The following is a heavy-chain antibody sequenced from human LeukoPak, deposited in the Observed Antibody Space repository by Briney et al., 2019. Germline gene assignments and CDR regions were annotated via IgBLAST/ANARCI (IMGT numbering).Heavy chain of an antibody. CDR1: GYTFTSYG. Sequence: GASVKVSCKASGYTFTSYGISWVRQAPGQGLEWMGWISTYNGNTNYAQKLQGRVTTTTDTSTSTVYMELRSLRSDDTAVYYCARAFAHVGGYFDYWGQGTLVTVSS. J-gene: IGHJ4*02. V-gene: IGHV1-18*01. CDR2: ISTYNGNT. D-gene: IGHD2-15*01. CDR3: ARAFAHVGGYFDY.